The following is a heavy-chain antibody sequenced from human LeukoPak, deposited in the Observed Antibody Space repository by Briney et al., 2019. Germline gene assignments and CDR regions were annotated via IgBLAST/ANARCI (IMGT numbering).Heavy chain of an antibody. V-gene: IGHV1-18*01. CDR1: GYTFTHYG. D-gene: IGHD1-14*01. J-gene: IGHJ5*02. CDR3: AREVWLGGIIGTTGWFDP. CDR2: VSAYNGNT. Sequence: GASVKVSCKASGYTFTHYGIAWVRKAPGQGLEWLGWVSAYNGNTNYAQKFQGRVTMTTDASTSTAYMELRSLRPDDTAVYYCAREVWLGGIIGTTGWFDPWGQGTLVTVSS.